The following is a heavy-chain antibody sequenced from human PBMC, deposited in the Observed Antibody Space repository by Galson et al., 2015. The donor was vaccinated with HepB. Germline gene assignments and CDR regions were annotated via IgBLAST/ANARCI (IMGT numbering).Heavy chain of an antibody. CDR1: GFTFSSYT. D-gene: IGHD5-24*01. J-gene: IGHJ6*02. Sequence: SLRLSCAASGFTFSSYTMNWVRQAPGKGLEWVSSISSSSSYIYYADSVKGRFTISRDNAKNSLYLQMNSLRAEDTAVYYCARDPDRDGYNWGYYYYYGMDAWGQGTTVTVSS. V-gene: IGHV3-21*01. CDR2: ISSSSSYI. CDR3: ARDPDRDGYNWGYYYYYGMDA.